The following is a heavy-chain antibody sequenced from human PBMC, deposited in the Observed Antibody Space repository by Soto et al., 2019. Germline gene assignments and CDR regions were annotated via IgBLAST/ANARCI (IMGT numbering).Heavy chain of an antibody. D-gene: IGHD3-22*01. CDR3: ARLYSSVSGWFHP. J-gene: IGHJ5*02. CDR1: GYSITAGGYY. V-gene: IGHV4-31*03. CDR2: FYSSGSI. Sequence: SETRSLTCFVCGYSITAGGYYWSWIRHHPGKGLEWIGSFYSSGSISYNPSLRSRGSICGDTSRYQFSMSLTSVTAADTAPFYCARLYSSVSGWFHPWGQRTLVTVSS.